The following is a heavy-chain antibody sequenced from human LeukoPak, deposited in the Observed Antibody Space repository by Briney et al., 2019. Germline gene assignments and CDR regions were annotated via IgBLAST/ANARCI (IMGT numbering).Heavy chain of an antibody. V-gene: IGHV4-34*01. CDR2: INHSGST. J-gene: IGHJ3*02. CDR1: GGSFSGYY. Sequence: SETLSLTCAVYGGSFSGYYWSWIRQPPGKGLEWIGEINHSGSTNYNPSLKSRVTISVSTSKKQFSLKLSSVTAADTAVYYCARAYYGYGAFDIWGQGTMVTVSS. D-gene: IGHD3-10*01. CDR3: ARAYYGYGAFDI.